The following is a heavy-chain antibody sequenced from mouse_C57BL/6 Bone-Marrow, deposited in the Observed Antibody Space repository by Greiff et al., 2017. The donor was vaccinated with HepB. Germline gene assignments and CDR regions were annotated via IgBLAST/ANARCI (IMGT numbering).Heavy chain of an antibody. CDR1: GYTFTDYN. Sequence: EVKLVESGPELVKPGASVKIPCKASGYTFTDYNMDWVKQSHGKSLEWIGDINPNNGGTIYNQKFKGKATLTVDKSSSTAYMELRSLTSEDTAVYYCARTTDSQFDYWGQGTTLTVSS. J-gene: IGHJ2*01. D-gene: IGHD3-2*01. CDR2: INPNNGGT. CDR3: ARTTDSQFDY. V-gene: IGHV1-18*01.